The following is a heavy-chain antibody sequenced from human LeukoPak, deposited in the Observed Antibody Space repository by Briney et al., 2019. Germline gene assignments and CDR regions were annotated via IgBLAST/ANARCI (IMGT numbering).Heavy chain of an antibody. J-gene: IGHJ5*02. CDR2: IYYSGST. CDR3: ARDRAHSGSYSNWFDP. V-gene: IGHV4-59*01. CDR1: GGSISSCY. Sequence: SETLSLTCTVSGGSISSCYWSWIRQPPGKGLEWIGYIYYSGSTDYNPSLKSRVTISVDTSKNQFSLKLSSVTAADTAVYYCARDRAHSGSYSNWFDPWGQGTLVTVSS. D-gene: IGHD1-26*01.